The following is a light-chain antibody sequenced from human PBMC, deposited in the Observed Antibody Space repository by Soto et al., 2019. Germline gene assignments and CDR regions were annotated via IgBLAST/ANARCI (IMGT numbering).Light chain of an antibody. CDR1: SSNIGRNA. J-gene: IGLJ3*02. V-gene: IGLV1-36*01. CDR2: YDN. CDR3: STWDDSLNGWV. Sequence: QSVLTQPPSVSEAPRQRVTISCSGSSSNIGRNAVNWFQQFPGKAPKLLIFYDNLLSSGVSDRFSGSKSGTSASLAISGLQSEDEAHYYCSTWDDSLNGWVFGGGTKLTVL.